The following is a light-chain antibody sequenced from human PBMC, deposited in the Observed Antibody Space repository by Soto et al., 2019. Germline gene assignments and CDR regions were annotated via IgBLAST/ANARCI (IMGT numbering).Light chain of an antibody. CDR3: CSYAGTCTYV. J-gene: IGLJ1*01. V-gene: IGLV2-11*01. CDR1: DTNIGFYNF. CDR2: DVN. Sequence: QSALTQPRSVSGSPGQSVTISCTGTDTNIGFYNFVSWYQQHPDKAPHLVIYDVNKRPSGVPDRFSGSKSGKTASLTISGLQADDEADYFCCSYAGTCTYVFGTGTKVTVL.